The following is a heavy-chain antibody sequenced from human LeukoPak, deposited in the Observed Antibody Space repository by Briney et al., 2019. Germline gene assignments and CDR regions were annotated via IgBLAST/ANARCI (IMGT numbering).Heavy chain of an antibody. CDR3: ARLAGSTIANYYLDS. V-gene: IGHV4-4*09. Sequence: SETLSLTCTVSGRSISDYPWSWIRQPPGKGLEWSGYIFPSGDTYYIPSLRGRVTISADTSRNQFSLTLTSVTAGDTALYYCARLAGSTIANYYLDSWGQRTPVTVSS. J-gene: IGHJ4*02. CDR1: GRSISDYP. CDR2: IFPSGDT. D-gene: IGHD2-2*01.